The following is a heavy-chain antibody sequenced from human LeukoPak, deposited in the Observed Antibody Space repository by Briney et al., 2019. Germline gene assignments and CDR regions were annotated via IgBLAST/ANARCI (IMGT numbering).Heavy chain of an antibody. CDR3: ARTHCEGDCFSAIRY. D-gene: IGHD2-21*02. Sequence: PSETLSLTCTVSGHSLRKSTFYWVWIRQPPGKGLEWIGSIYYSGGADYNPSLQSRVTISVDTSKNEFSLKVRSVTAADTAVYFCARTHCEGDCFSAIRYWGQGTPVTVSS. CDR1: GHSLRKSTFY. V-gene: IGHV4-39*01. J-gene: IGHJ4*02. CDR2: IYYSGGA.